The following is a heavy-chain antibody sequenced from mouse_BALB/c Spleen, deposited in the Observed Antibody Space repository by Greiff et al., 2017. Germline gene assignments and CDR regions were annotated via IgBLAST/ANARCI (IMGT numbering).Heavy chain of an antibody. CDR3: ARGGREFAY. CDR1: GFTFSSYA. Sequence: DVMLVESGGGLVKPGGSLKLSCAASGFTFSSYAMSWVRQTPEKRLEWVASISSGGSTYYPDSVKGRFTISRDNARNILYLQMSSLRSEDTAMYYCARGGREFAYWGQGTLVTVSA. J-gene: IGHJ3*01. CDR2: ISSGGST. V-gene: IGHV5-6-5*01.